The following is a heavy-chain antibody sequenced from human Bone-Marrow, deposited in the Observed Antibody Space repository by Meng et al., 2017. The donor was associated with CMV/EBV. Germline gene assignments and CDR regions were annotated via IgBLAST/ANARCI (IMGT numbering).Heavy chain of an antibody. CDR3: APGFRSWSGSYSS. CDR2: ITHSGST. J-gene: IGHJ4*02. D-gene: IGHD1-26*01. CDR1: GAPFSGY. V-gene: IGHV4-34*01. Sequence: QVPLQQWGAGLLKPSETRSLTCGVYGAPFSGYWSWVRQPPGKGLEWIGEITHSGSTNYNVSLKSRVTISIDTSKNQFSLKLSSVTATDTAVYYCAPGFRSWSGSYSSWGQGTLVTVSS.